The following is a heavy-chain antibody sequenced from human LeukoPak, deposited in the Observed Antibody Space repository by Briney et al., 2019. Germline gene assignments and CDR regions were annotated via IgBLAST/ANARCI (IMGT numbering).Heavy chain of an antibody. J-gene: IGHJ6*03. D-gene: IGHD6-13*01. Sequence: PSETLSLTCAVSGGSISSGGYSWSWIRQPPGKGLEWIGYIYYSGSTYYNPSLKSRVTISVDTSKNQFSLKLSSVTAADTAVYYGGRVSYRSSWYSHYRDVGGKGPRVTVSS. CDR3: GRVSYRSSWYSHYRDV. CDR2: IYYSGST. CDR1: GGSISSGGYS. V-gene: IGHV4-30-4*07.